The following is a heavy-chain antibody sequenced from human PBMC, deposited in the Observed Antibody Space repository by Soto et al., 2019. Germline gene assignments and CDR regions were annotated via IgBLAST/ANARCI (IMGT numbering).Heavy chain of an antibody. D-gene: IGHD2-15*01. Sequence: QVQLQESGPGLVKPSETLSLTCTVSGGSISSYYWSWIRQPPGKGLEWIGYIYYSGSTNYNPSLTSRVTISVDTSKNQFSLKLSSVTAADTAVYYCARAFSGYCSGGSCYPPYYYYYMDVWGKGTTVTVSS. CDR1: GGSISSYY. J-gene: IGHJ6*03. CDR3: ARAFSGYCSGGSCYPPYYYYYMDV. CDR2: IYYSGST. V-gene: IGHV4-59*01.